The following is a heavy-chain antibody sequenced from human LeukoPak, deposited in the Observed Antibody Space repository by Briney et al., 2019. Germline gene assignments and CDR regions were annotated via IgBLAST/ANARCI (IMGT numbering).Heavy chain of an antibody. CDR1: GFTFSRSW. CDR3: ARGPSGYHNT. CDR2: ISGSGGST. Sequence: GGSLRLSCAASGFTFSRSWMHWVRQAPGKGLEWVSAISGSGGSTYYADSVKGRFTISRDNSKNTLYLQMNSLRAEDTAVYYCARGPSGYHNTGGQGTLVTVSS. D-gene: IGHD5-12*01. V-gene: IGHV3-23*01. J-gene: IGHJ4*02.